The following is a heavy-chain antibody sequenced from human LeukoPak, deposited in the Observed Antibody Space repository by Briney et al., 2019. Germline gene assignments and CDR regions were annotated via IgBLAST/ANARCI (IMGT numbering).Heavy chain of an antibody. J-gene: IGHJ3*02. D-gene: IGHD6-19*01. V-gene: IGHV4-59*01. Sequence: SETLSLTCTVSGGSISSYYWSWIRQPPGKGLEWIGYIYYSGSNNYNPSLKSRVTISVDTSKNQFSLKLSSVTAADTAVYYCARVFPGIAVAGTGAFDIWGQGTMVTVSS. CDR1: GGSISSYY. CDR2: IYYSGSN. CDR3: ARVFPGIAVAGTGAFDI.